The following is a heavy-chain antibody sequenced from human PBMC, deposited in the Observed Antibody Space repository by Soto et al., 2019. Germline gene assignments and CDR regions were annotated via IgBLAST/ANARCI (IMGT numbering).Heavy chain of an antibody. Sequence: GGSLRLSCAASGFTFSSYAMSWVRQAPGKGLEWVSAISGSGGSTYYADSVKGRFTISRDNSKNTLYLQMNSLRAEDTAVYYCARYYDSSGYYYFDFWGQGTLVTVSS. CDR1: GFTFSSYA. V-gene: IGHV3-23*01. D-gene: IGHD3-22*01. J-gene: IGHJ4*02. CDR2: ISGSGGST. CDR3: ARYYDSSGYYYFDF.